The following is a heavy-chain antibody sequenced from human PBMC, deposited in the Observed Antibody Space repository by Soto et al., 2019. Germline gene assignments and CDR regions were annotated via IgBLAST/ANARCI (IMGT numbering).Heavy chain of an antibody. J-gene: IGHJ4*02. D-gene: IGHD3-16*01. CDR1: GFSLTTDGEG. V-gene: IGHV2-5*01. CDR3: IHRRRDAGPNGYY. CDR2: IYWSDSK. Sequence: KESGPTLVTPTQTLTLTCSFSGFSLTTDGEGVGWVRQPPGKALEWLALIYWSDSKRYSPSLKNRLTVTKDDSKNQVLLTMTNMDPVDTATYYCIHRRRDAGPNGYYWGQGTLVTVSS.